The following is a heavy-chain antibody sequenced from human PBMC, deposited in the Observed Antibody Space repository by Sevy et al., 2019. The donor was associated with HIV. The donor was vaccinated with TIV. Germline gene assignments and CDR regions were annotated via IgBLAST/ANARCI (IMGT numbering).Heavy chain of an antibody. V-gene: IGHV3-48*04. D-gene: IGHD4-17*01. Sequence: GGSLRLSCAASGFTFSRHSFNWVRQAPGKGLEWISYISNSGNTISYSDSVRGRFTISRDNARNSLYLQMNSLRAEDTAVYYCARDLPPSATTVAHFDCWGQGTLVTVSS. CDR1: GFTFSRHS. CDR3: ARDLPPSATTVAHFDC. J-gene: IGHJ4*02. CDR2: ISNSGNTI.